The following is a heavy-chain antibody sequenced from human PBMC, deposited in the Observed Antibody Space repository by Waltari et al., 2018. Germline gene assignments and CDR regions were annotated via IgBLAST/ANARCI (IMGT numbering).Heavy chain of an antibody. CDR1: GFTVSDTY. D-gene: IGHD6-19*01. Sequence: EVQVVESGGDLIQPGGSLRLSCAASGFTVSDTYMTWVRQAPGKGLDWVATIFVTGNTHYADSVRGRFTISRDSSRNSVYLQMDNLRAEDTATYYCARVTVVARVSGVFDVWGQGTMITVSS. CDR3: ARVTVVARVSGVFDV. V-gene: IGHV3-53*01. J-gene: IGHJ3*01. CDR2: IFVTGNT.